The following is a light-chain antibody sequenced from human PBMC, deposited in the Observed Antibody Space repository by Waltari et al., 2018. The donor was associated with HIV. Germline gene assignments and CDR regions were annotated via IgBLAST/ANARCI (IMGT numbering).Light chain of an antibody. CDR2: GNH. Sequence: QSVLTQPPSASGRPGQRVTIACSGSNSNIGSNPVNWSRQLPGTAPKLLIFGNHERPSGVPDRFSGSKSGTSASLIISGLQSEDEADYYCAAWDDSLSGFVVFGGGTKLTVL. CDR3: AAWDDSLSGFVV. CDR1: NSNIGSNP. V-gene: IGLV1-44*01. J-gene: IGLJ2*01.